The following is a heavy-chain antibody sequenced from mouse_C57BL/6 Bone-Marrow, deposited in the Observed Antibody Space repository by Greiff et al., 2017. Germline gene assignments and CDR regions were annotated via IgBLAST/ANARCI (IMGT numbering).Heavy chain of an antibody. CDR2: IYPGSGST. Sequence: QVQLQQPGAELVKPGASVKMSCKASGYTFTSYWITWVKQRPGQGLEWIGDIYPGSGSTNYNEKFKSKATLTVDTSPSTAYMQLSSLTSEDSAVYYCARSNGYYYGSRGYWGQGTTLTVSS. CDR1: GYTFTSYW. CDR3: ARSNGYYYGSRGY. D-gene: IGHD1-1*01. V-gene: IGHV1-55*01. J-gene: IGHJ2*01.